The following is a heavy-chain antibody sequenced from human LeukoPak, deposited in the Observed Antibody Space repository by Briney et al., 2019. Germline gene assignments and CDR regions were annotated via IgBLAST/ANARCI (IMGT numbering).Heavy chain of an antibody. Sequence: SQTLSLTCTVSGGSISSGSYYWSWIRQPAGKGLEWIGRIYTSGSTNYNPSLKSRVTMSVDTSKNQFSLKLSSVTAADTAVYYCARESREFDYWGQGTLVTVSS. D-gene: IGHD1-26*01. J-gene: IGHJ4*02. V-gene: IGHV4-61*02. CDR3: ARESREFDY. CDR1: GGSISSGSYY. CDR2: IYTSGST.